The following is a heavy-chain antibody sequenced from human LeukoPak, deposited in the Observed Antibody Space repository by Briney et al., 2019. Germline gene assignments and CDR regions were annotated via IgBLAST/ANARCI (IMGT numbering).Heavy chain of an antibody. D-gene: IGHD3-22*01. CDR2: ITGSGGGT. CDR1: GFTFSNYG. J-gene: IGHJ4*02. Sequence: GGSLRLSCAASGFTFSNYGLSWVRQAPGKGLEWVSGITGSGGGTYYADSVKGRFTISRDNSKNTLYLQMNSLRAEDTAAYYCAKDIVGEYYYDSSGYLRFDYWGQGTLVTVSS. V-gene: IGHV3-23*01. CDR3: AKDIVGEYYYDSSGYLRFDY.